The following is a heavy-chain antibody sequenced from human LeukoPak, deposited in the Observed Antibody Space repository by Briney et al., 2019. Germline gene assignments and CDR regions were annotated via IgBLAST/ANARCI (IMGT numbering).Heavy chain of an antibody. CDR2: IKSKVHGETI. D-gene: IGHD7-27*01. CDR3: TTVWGGD. J-gene: IGHJ1*01. V-gene: IGHV3-15*01. Sequence: GGSLRLSCAASGDTLSSYNMNWVRQAPGKGLEWLGRIKSKVHGETIDYAAPVKGRFTISRDDSKNTLYLEMNSLKTEDTAVYYCTTVWGGDWGQGTLVTVSS. CDR1: GDTLSSYN.